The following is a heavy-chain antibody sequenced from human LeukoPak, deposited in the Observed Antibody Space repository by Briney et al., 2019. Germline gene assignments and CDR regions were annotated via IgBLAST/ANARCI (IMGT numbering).Heavy chain of an antibody. CDR3: AGYGGSYPYYMDV. J-gene: IGHJ6*03. Sequence: QTGGSLRLSCAASGFTFSSYEMNWVRQAPGKGLEWVSYISSSGSTTYYADSVKGRFTISRDNAKNSLYLQMNSLRAEDTAVYYCAGYGGSYPYYMDVWGKGTTVTISS. CDR1: GFTFSSYE. V-gene: IGHV3-48*03. D-gene: IGHD1-26*01. CDR2: ISSSGSTT.